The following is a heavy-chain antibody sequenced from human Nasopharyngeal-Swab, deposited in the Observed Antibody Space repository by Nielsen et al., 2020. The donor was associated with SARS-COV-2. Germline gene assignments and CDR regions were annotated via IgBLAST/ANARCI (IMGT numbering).Heavy chain of an antibody. Sequence: SETLSITCVVSGASISNRNNYWGWIRQSPENGLQWIGTVFYTGTYYNPSLQRRVTISVDTSKNQFSLKLTSVTAADTAVYYCVRDESGDYLGLPFDSWGPGTLVTVSS. CDR1: GASISNRNNY. D-gene: IGHD4-17*01. J-gene: IGHJ4*02. CDR2: VFYTGT. CDR3: VRDESGDYLGLPFDS. V-gene: IGHV4-39*07.